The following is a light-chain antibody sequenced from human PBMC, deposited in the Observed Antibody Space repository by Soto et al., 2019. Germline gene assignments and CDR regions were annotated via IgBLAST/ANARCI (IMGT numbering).Light chain of an antibody. CDR1: QSVSSY. J-gene: IGKJ1*01. V-gene: IGKV3-11*01. CDR2: DAS. Sequence: EIVMTQSPATLSVSPGERATLSCRASQSVSSYLAWYQQKPGQAPRLLIYDASNRATGIPARFSGSGSGTDFTLTISSLEPEDFAVYYCQQRSNWPPAWTFGQGTKVAIK. CDR3: QQRSNWPPAWT.